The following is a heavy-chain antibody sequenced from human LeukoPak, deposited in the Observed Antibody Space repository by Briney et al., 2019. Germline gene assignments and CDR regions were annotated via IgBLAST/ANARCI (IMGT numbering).Heavy chain of an antibody. V-gene: IGHV3-30*02. CDR3: AKGTRFLEWSFRYYYMDV. J-gene: IGHJ6*03. Sequence: PGGSLRLSCAASGFTFSSYGMHWVRQAPGKGLEWVAFIRYDGSNKYYADSVKGRFTISRDNSKNTLYLQMNSLRAEDTAVYYCAKGTRFLEWSFRYYYMDVWGKGTTVTVSS. CDR2: IRYDGSNK. CDR1: GFTFSSYG. D-gene: IGHD3-3*01.